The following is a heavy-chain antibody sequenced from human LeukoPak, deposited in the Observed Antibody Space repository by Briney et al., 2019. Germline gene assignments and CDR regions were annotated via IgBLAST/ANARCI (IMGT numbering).Heavy chain of an antibody. V-gene: IGHV3-23*01. J-gene: IGHJ5*02. CDR1: GFTFSSYA. Sequence: GGSLRLSCAASGFTFSSYAVSWVRQAPGKGLEWVSAISGSGGSTYYADSVKGRFTISRDNSKNTLYLQMNSLRAGDTAVYYCAKVLSRRLGYCSSTSCYLEWFDPWGQGTLVTVSS. D-gene: IGHD2-2*01. CDR3: AKVLSRRLGYCSSTSCYLEWFDP. CDR2: ISGSGGST.